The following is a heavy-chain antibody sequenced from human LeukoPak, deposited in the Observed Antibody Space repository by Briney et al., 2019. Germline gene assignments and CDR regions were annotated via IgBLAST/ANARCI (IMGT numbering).Heavy chain of an antibody. CDR3: AKRKYVLRYFDPNWFDP. CDR2: IWFDGSNK. CDR1: GFTFSSYG. D-gene: IGHD3-9*01. V-gene: IGHV3-33*06. J-gene: IGHJ5*02. Sequence: GGSLRLSCAASGFTFSSYGMHWVRQAPGKGLEWVAAIWFDGSNKKYADSMKGRFTISRDNSKNTLYLQMNSLRAEDTAVYYCAKRKYVLRYFDPNWFDPWGQGTLVTVSS.